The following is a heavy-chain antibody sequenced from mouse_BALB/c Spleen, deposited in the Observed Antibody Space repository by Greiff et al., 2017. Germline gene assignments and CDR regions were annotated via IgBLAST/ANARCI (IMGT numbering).Heavy chain of an antibody. CDR1: GYTFTSYY. J-gene: IGHJ3*01. Sequence: QVQLQQSGPELVKPGASVRISCKASGYTFTSYYIHWVKQRPGQGLEWIGWIYPGNVNTKYNEKFKGKATLTADKSSSTAYMQLSSLTSEDSAVYFCARGGLYDGYYVAYWGQGTLVTVSA. CDR2: IYPGNVNT. CDR3: ARGGLYDGYYVAY. V-gene: IGHV1S56*01. D-gene: IGHD2-3*01.